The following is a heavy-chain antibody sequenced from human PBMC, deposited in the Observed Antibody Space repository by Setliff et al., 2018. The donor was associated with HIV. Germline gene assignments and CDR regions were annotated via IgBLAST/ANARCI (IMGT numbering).Heavy chain of an antibody. CDR2: VHSTGTT. CDR3: ARARITMIVGRIEPYAFDR. D-gene: IGHD3-22*01. Sequence: SETLSLTCTVSGGSFSTYYWSWIRQPAGEGPEYIGRVHSTGTTIYNPSLKSRVTMSVDASKNQLSLKLRSVTAADTAVYYCARARITMIVGRIEPYAFDRWGQGTKVTVSS. CDR1: GGSFSTYY. J-gene: IGHJ3*01. V-gene: IGHV4-4*07.